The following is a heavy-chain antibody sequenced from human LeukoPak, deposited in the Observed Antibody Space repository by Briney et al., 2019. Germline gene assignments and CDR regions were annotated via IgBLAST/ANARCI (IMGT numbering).Heavy chain of an antibody. J-gene: IGHJ4*02. V-gene: IGHV3-23*01. Sequence: PGGSLRLSCAASGFTFSSYAMSWVRQAPGKGLEWVSAITATSSSTYDADSVQGRFTISRDNSKNTLYLQMNSLRPEDTAIYYCARRGQYSSSWDLNYWGQGTLVTVSS. CDR3: ARRGQYSSSWDLNY. CDR1: GFTFSSYA. D-gene: IGHD6-13*01. CDR2: ITATSSST.